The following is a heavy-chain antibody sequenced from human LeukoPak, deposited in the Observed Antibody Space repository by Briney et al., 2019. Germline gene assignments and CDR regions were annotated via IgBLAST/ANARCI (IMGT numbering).Heavy chain of an antibody. CDR3: ANAGDYYDSSGYYY. CDR1: GFTFSSYA. D-gene: IGHD3-22*01. Sequence: PGGSLRLSCAASGFTFSSYAMSWVRQAPGKGLEWVSAISGSGGSTYYADSVKGRFTIPRDNSKNTLYLQMNSLRAEDTAVYYCANAGDYYDSSGYYYWGQGTLVTVSS. V-gene: IGHV3-23*01. CDR2: ISGSGGST. J-gene: IGHJ4*02.